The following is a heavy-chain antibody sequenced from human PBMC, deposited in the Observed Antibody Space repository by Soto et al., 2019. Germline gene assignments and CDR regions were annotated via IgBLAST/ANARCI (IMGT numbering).Heavy chain of an antibody. Sequence: GASVKVSCKASGYTFTSYGISWVRQAPGQGLEWMGWISAYNGNTKYAQKLQGRVTMTKNTSTSTAYKEMRSLRSDDTAVYYCARDAAVGLFDYWGQGTLVTVSS. CDR1: GYTFTSYG. CDR3: ARDAAVGLFDY. V-gene: IGHV1-18*01. J-gene: IGHJ4*02. CDR2: ISAYNGNT. D-gene: IGHD1-26*01.